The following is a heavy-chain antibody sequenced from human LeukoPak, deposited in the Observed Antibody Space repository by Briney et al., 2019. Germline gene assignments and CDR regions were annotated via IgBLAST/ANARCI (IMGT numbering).Heavy chain of an antibody. Sequence: SETVSLTCLVYGGSFSGYYWSWIRQPPGKGVEWIGEINHSGSTNYNPSLKSRVPRPVNTSKNQFSLKLSSVTAAYTAVYYCARLSVKALDYWGQGTLVTVSS. CDR3: ARLSVKALDY. D-gene: IGHD4-17*01. CDR2: INHSGST. J-gene: IGHJ4*02. V-gene: IGHV4-34*01. CDR1: GGSFSGYY.